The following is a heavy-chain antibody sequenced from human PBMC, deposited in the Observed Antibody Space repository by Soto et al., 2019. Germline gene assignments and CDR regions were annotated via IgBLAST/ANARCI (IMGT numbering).Heavy chain of an antibody. D-gene: IGHD5-18*01. CDR1: GFTFRSYA. CDR3: ARDQGASYGLYYFDY. J-gene: IGHJ4*02. V-gene: IGHV3-23*01. Sequence: GGSLRLSCAASGFTFRSYAMSWVRQAPGKGLEWVSAVSASGTGTYYSDSVKGRFTISSDNSKNTLYLQMNSLRAEDTALYYCARDQGASYGLYYFDYWGQGTLVTVSS. CDR2: VSASGTGT.